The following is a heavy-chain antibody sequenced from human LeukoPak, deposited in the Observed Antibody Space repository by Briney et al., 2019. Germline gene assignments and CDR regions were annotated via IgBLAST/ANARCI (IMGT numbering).Heavy chain of an antibody. CDR1: GGSISSSSYY. J-gene: IGHJ4*02. CDR3: ARGMFVGNSFLPLY. Sequence: SETLSLTCTVSGGSISSSSYYWGWIRQPPGKGLEWIGSIYYSGSTYYNPSLQSRVTISVDTSKNQFSLKLSSVTAADTAVYYCARGMFVGNSFLPLYWGQGTLVTVSS. CDR2: IYYSGST. V-gene: IGHV4-39*07. D-gene: IGHD4-23*01.